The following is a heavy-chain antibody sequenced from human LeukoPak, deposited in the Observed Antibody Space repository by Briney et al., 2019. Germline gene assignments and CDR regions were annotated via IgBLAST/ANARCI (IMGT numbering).Heavy chain of an antibody. Sequence: GGSLRPSCAASGFTFSSYDMHWVRQATGKGLEWVSAIGTAGDTYYPGSVKGRFTISRENAKNSLYLQMNSLRAGDTAVYYCARATSGDAFDIWGQGTMVTVSS. CDR2: IGTAGDT. J-gene: IGHJ3*02. D-gene: IGHD1-26*01. V-gene: IGHV3-13*01. CDR3: ARATSGDAFDI. CDR1: GFTFSSYD.